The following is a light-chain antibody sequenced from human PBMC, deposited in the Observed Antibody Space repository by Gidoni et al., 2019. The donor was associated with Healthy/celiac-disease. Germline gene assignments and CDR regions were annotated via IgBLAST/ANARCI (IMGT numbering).Light chain of an antibody. CDR2: EVS. V-gene: IGLV2-14*01. J-gene: IGLJ1*01. CDR3: SSYTSSSTQV. CDR1: SSDVGGYNY. Sequence: QSALTQPASVSGSPGQSITISCTGTSSDVGGYNYVSWYQQHQGKAHKLMIYEVSNRPSGVSNRFSGSKSGNTASLTISGLQAEDEADYYCSSYTSSSTQVFGTGTKVTVL.